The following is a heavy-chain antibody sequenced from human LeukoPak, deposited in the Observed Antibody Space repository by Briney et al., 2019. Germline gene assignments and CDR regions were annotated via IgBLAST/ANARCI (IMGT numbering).Heavy chain of an antibody. CDR3: AKDVAARHDYYYGMDV. J-gene: IGHJ6*02. D-gene: IGHD6-6*01. Sequence: GRSLRLSCAASGFTFSSYGMHWVRQAPGKGLEWVAVISYDGSNRYYADSVKGRLTISRDNSKNTLYLQMNSLRAEDTAVYYCAKDVAARHDYYYGMDVWGQGTTVTVSS. V-gene: IGHV3-30*18. CDR1: GFTFSSYG. CDR2: ISYDGSNR.